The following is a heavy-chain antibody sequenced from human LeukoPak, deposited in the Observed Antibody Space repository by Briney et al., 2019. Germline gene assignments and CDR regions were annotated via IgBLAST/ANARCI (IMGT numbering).Heavy chain of an antibody. CDR1: GGSISSYY. CDR2: IYYSGST. D-gene: IGHD3-3*01. CDR3: ARGVSEWLLGNWFDP. J-gene: IGHJ5*02. V-gene: IGHV4-59*12. Sequence: KPSETLSLTCTVSGGSISSYYWSWIRQPPGKGLEWIGYIYYSGSTNYNPSLKSRVTISVDTSKNQFSLKLSSVTAADTAVYYCARGVSEWLLGNWFDPWGQGTLVTVSS.